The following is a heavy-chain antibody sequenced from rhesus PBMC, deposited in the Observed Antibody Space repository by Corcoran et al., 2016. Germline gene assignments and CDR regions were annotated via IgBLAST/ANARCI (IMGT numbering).Heavy chain of an antibody. CDR1: GFTFGSYS. CDR3: ARGLYCTGSGCSDEADY. CDR2: IIPLFGIT. J-gene: IGHJ4*01. V-gene: IGHV1-198*02. Sequence: QVQLVQSGAEVKKPGASVKVSCKASGFTFGSYSISWVRQAPGQRFDWMGVIIPLFGITNYAEKFQGRVTLTADTSTSTAYMERSSLRSEDTAVYYCARGLYCTGSGCSDEADYWGQGVLVTVSS. D-gene: IGHD2-21*01.